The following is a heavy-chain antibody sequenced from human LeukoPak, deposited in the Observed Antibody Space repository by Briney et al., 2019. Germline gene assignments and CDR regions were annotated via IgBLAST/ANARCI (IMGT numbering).Heavy chain of an antibody. V-gene: IGHV1-2*02. CDR3: ARGGGGIVDY. CDR2: INPNSGGT. Sequence: ASVKVSCKASGYTFTGYYMHWVRQAPGQGLEWMGCINPNSGGTNYAQKFQGRVTMTRDMSTSTVYMEVSSLRSEDTAVYYCARGGGGIVDYWGQGTLVTVSS. D-gene: IGHD2-15*01. CDR1: GYTFTGYY. J-gene: IGHJ4*02.